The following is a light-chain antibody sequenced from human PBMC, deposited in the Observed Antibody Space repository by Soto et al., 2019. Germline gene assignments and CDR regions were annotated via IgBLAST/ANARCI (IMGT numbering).Light chain of an antibody. CDR1: SSDVGGYNY. Sequence: QSALTQPASVSGSPGQSITISCTGTSSDVGGYNYVSWYQHHPGKAPKLMIYDVSNRPSGVSNRFSGSKSDNTASLTISGLQTEDEAEYYCSSYTSTNTVIFGGGTKVTVL. J-gene: IGLJ2*01. CDR3: SSYTSTNTVI. V-gene: IGLV2-14*03. CDR2: DVS.